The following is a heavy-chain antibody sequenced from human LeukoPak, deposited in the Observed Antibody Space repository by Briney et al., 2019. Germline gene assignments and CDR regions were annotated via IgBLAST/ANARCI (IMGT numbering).Heavy chain of an antibody. Sequence: GGSLRLSWAATGFPFIHYSMDGARQAPGKGLEWVAVTWYEGSNKYYSDSVKGRFTISRDDSENTLYLQMHRLRTKDAAVYYCARDRGMTTVTLDYWGQGTLVTVSS. J-gene: IGHJ4*02. CDR3: ARDRGMTTVTLDY. V-gene: IGHV3-33*01. CDR1: GFPFIHYS. D-gene: IGHD4-17*01. CDR2: TWYEGSNK.